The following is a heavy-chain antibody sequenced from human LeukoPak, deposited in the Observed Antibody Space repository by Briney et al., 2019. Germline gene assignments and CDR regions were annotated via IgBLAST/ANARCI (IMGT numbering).Heavy chain of an antibody. CDR1: GYTFTGYY. V-gene: IGHV1-2*06. CDR3: ASSARGSSGWYDGDY. Sequence: ASVKVSCKASGYTFTGYYMHWVRQAPGQGLEWMGRINPNSGGTNYAQKFQGRVTMTRDTSISTAYMELSRLRSDDTAVYYCASSARGSSGWYDGDYWGQGTLVTVSS. D-gene: IGHD6-19*01. J-gene: IGHJ4*02. CDR2: INPNSGGT.